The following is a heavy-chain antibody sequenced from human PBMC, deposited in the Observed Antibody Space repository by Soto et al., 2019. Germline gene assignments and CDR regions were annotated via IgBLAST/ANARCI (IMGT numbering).Heavy chain of an antibody. V-gene: IGHV4-39*01. CDR2: IYYSGST. D-gene: IGHD2-2*01. J-gene: IGHJ6*02. Sequence: QLQLQESGPRLVKPSETLSLTCSVSGGSISSSSYSWGWIRQPPGKGLEWIGTIYYSGSTHYNPSLEGRVAISADPHNNQSSLRLSSVTAADTAVYYCGRQPGHCGSTTCFGYYSVDVWGQGTTVTVS. CDR3: GRQPGHCGSTTCFGYYSVDV. CDR1: GGSISSSSYS.